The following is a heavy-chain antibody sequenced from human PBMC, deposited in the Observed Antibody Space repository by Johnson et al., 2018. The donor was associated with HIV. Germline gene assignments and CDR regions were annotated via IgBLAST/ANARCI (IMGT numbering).Heavy chain of an antibody. CDR3: AKGDAFDI. CDR2: ISWNSGSI. J-gene: IGHJ3*02. Sequence: VLLVESGGGLVQTGRSLRLSCAASGFTFDDYAMHWVRQAPGKGLEWVSGISWNSGSIGYADSVKGLFTISRDNAKNSLYLQMNSLRAEDTALYYCAKGDAFDIWGQGTMVTVSS. CDR1: GFTFDDYA. V-gene: IGHV3-9*01.